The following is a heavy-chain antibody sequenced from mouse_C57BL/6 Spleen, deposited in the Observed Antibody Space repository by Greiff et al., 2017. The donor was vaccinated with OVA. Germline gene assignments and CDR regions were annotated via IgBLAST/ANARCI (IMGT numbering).Heavy chain of an antibody. Sequence: QVQLQQPGAELVKPGASVKLSCKASGYTFTSYWMPWVKQRPGQGLEWIGEIDPTDSNTNYNQKFKGKATLTVDTSSSTAYMQLSSLTSEDSAVYYCARYPHYYGSSPYYAMDYWGQGTSVTVSS. V-gene: IGHV1-50*01. CDR2: IDPTDSNT. D-gene: IGHD1-1*01. CDR3: ARYPHYYGSSPYYAMDY. CDR1: GYTFTSYW. J-gene: IGHJ4*01.